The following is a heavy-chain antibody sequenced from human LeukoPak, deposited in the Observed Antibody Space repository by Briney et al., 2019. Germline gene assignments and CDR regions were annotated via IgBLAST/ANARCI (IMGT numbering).Heavy chain of an antibody. CDR2: IYYSGST. CDR1: GGSISSSSYY. V-gene: IGHV4-39*07. J-gene: IGHJ4*02. CDR3: ASLYYYDSSGYWAPIPENDY. Sequence: SETLSLTCTVSGGSISSSSYYWGWIRQPLGKGLEWIGSIYYSGSTYYNPSLKSRVTISVDTSKNQFSLKLSSVTAADTAVYYCASLYYYDSSGYWAPIPENDYWGQGTLVTVSS. D-gene: IGHD3-22*01.